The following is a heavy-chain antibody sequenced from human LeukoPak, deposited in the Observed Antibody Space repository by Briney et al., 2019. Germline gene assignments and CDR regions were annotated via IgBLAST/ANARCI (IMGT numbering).Heavy chain of an antibody. V-gene: IGHV4-39*01. J-gene: IGHJ4*02. CDR1: GVSISSSSYY. CDR3: ASLLYYYGSGSPTFDY. D-gene: IGHD3-10*01. CDR2: IYSSGST. Sequence: PSETLTLTCNVSGVSISSSSYYWGWIRQPPGKGLEWIGSIYSSGSTYYNSSLKSRVTISVDTSKNQFSLRLSSVTAADTAVYYCASLLYYYGSGSPTFDYWGQGTLVTVSS.